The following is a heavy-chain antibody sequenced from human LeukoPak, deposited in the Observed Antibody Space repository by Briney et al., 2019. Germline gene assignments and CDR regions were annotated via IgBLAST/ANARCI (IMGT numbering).Heavy chain of an antibody. CDR1: GFTFSTYW. Sequence: GGSLRLSCAASGFTFSTYWVSWVRQAPGKGLEWVGNIKQDGSEKYYVDSVKSLFTISRDNAKNSLYLQMNSLRAEDAAVYYWAKPTRGSGGSFLIDYWGQGTLVTVSS. CDR2: IKQDGSEK. D-gene: IGHD2-15*01. J-gene: IGHJ4*02. CDR3: AKPTRGSGGSFLIDY. V-gene: IGHV3-7*01.